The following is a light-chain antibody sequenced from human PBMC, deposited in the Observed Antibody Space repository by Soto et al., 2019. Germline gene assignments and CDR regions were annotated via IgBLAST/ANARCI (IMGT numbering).Light chain of an antibody. Sequence: QSVLTQPASVSGSPGQSIAISCPGTSSDVGAYDYVSWYQQHPGKAPKLMIYDVSNRPSGVSNRFSGSKSGNTASLTISGLQAEDEADYYCSSYTSSSTPLYVFGTGTKVTVL. CDR3: SSYTSSSTPLYV. CDR1: SSDVGAYDY. J-gene: IGLJ1*01. V-gene: IGLV2-14*03. CDR2: DVS.